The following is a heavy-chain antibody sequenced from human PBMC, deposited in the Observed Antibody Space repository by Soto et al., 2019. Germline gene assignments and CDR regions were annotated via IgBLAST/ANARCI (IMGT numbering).Heavy chain of an antibody. Sequence: EVQLLESGGGLVQPGGSLRLSCAASGFTFSNYAMSWVRQAPGKGLEWVAVISGRGGSTYYADSVKGRLTISRDNSMMSVQMNSLRADDTAVYYCARAGPYGDYLTYWGQGTLVTFSS. CDR3: ARAGPYGDYLTY. CDR1: GFTFSNYA. CDR2: ISGRGGST. D-gene: IGHD4-17*01. V-gene: IGHV3-23*01. J-gene: IGHJ4*02.